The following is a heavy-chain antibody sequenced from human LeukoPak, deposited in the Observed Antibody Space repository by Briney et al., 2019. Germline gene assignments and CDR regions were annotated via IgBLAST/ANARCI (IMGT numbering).Heavy chain of an antibody. J-gene: IGHJ6*03. D-gene: IGHD3-22*01. CDR1: GGSFSGYH. CDR3: ARGRHDITMIVVVMTSVSYYLDV. V-gene: IGHV4-34*01. Sequence: PSETLSLTCAVYGGSFSGYHWTWIRQSPGKGLEWIGNINPSGSTYYNPSLKSRLTISVDTSKNQFSLKLRSVTAADTAVYYCARGRHDITMIVVVMTSVSYYLDVWGKGTTVTVS. CDR2: INPSGST.